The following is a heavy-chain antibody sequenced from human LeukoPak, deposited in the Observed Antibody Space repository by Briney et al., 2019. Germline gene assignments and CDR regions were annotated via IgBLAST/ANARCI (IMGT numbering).Heavy chain of an antibody. V-gene: IGHV4-31*03. D-gene: IGHD2-2*01. CDR2: IYYSGST. CDR1: GGSISSGGYY. CDR3: ARGMVGYCSSTSCLNWFDP. Sequence: SETLSLTCTVSGGSISSGGYYWSWIRQHPGKGLEWIGYIYYSGSTYYNPSLKSRVTISVDTSKNQFSLKLSSVTAADTAVYYCARGMVGYCSSTSCLNWFDPWGQGTLVTVSS. J-gene: IGHJ5*02.